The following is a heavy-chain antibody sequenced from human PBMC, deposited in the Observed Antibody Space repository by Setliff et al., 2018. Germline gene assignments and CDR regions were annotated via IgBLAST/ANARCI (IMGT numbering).Heavy chain of an antibody. CDR3: ARDHGRITMVRGVL. D-gene: IGHD3-10*01. CDR2: INQSGST. Sequence: TLSLTCAVYGGSFSAYYWRWIRQAPGKGLEWIGEINQSGSTNYNPSLKSRVTMSVDASKKQFSLKLSSVTAADTAVYYCARDHGRITMVRGVLWGQGTLVTV. CDR1: GGSFSAYY. V-gene: IGHV4-34*01. J-gene: IGHJ4*02.